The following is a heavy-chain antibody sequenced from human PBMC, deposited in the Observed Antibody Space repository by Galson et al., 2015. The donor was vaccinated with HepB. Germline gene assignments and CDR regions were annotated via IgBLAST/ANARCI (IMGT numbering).Heavy chain of an antibody. CDR1: GFTFSVYN. CDR3: ARYFGNLAAFDI. D-gene: IGHD3-9*01. V-gene: IGHV3-21*01. CDR2: ISSSGASI. J-gene: IGHJ3*02. Sequence: SLRLSCAASGFTFSVYNMNWVRQAPGKGLEWVSSISSSGASIHYADSVRGRFTISRDNAMNSMYLQMNSLRAEDTAVYYCARYFGNLAAFDIWGQGTVVTVSS.